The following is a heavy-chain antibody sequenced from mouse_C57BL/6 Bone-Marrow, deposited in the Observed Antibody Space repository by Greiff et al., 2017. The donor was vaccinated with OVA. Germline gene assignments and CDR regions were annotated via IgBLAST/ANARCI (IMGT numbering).Heavy chain of an antibody. J-gene: IGHJ2*01. CDR3: TRGPGAYYFDY. CDR2: ISSGGDYI. Sequence: EVKLQESGEGLVKPGGSLKLSCAASGFTFSSYAMSWVRQTPEKRLEWVAYISSGGDYIYYADTVKGRFTISRDNARNTLYLQMSSLKSEDTAMYYCTRGPGAYYFDYWGQGTTLTVSS. CDR1: GFTFSSYA. D-gene: IGHD4-1*01. V-gene: IGHV5-9-1*02.